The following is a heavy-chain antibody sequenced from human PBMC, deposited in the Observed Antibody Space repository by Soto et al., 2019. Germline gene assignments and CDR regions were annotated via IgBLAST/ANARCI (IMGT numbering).Heavy chain of an antibody. CDR3: ARAKWMVVPFDI. D-gene: IGHD2-21*01. CDR1: GFTFSDYY. J-gene: IGHJ3*02. Sequence: QVQLVESGGGLVEPGGSLRLSCVTSGFTFSDYYMSWIRQAPGKGLEWVSYVRSDDGSTNYADSVKDRFTISRDNAKNSLYLQMNNLRAEDTAVYYCARAKWMVVPFDIWGQGTMVTVSS. V-gene: IGHV3-11*05. CDR2: VRSDDGST.